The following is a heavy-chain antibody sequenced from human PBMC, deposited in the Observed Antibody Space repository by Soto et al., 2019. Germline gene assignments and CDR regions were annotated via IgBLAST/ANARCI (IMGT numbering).Heavy chain of an antibody. CDR3: AIGGVSYRTFCY. V-gene: IGHV5-51*01. CDR2: IYPSDSDT. J-gene: IGHJ4*02. D-gene: IGHD3-3*01. Sequence: GESLKISCMGSGYNFAGYWIAWVRQMPGKGLELMGIIYPSDSDTRYRPSFQGQVAISADKSISSAYLQWSSLRASDTAMYYCAIGGVSYRTFCYWGQGTPVSASS. CDR1: GYNFAGYW.